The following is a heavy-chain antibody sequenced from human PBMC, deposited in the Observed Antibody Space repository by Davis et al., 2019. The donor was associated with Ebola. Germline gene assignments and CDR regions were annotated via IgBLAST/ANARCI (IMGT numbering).Heavy chain of an antibody. CDR3: ARIPLYSSSWLNWFDP. J-gene: IGHJ5*02. V-gene: IGHV5-51*01. CDR1: GYSFTSYW. CDR2: IYPGDSDT. D-gene: IGHD6-13*01. Sequence: GESLKISCKGSGYSFTSYWIGWVRQMPGKGLEWMGIIYPGDSDTRYSPSFQGQVTISADKSISTAYLQWSSLKASDTAMYYCARIPLYSSSWLNWFDPWGQGTLVTVSS.